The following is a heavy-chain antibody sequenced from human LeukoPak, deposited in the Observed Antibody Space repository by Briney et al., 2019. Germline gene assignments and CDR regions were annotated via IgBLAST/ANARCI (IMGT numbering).Heavy chain of an antibody. J-gene: IGHJ4*02. CDR2: IKSKTDGGTT. Sequence: PGGSLRLSCAASGFTFSNAWMSWVRQAPGKGLEWVGRIKSKTDGGTTDYAAPVKGRFTISRDDSKNTLYLQMNSLKTEDTAVYYCTTLFHDYGDYAFDYWGQGTLVTVPS. D-gene: IGHD4-17*01. CDR3: TTLFHDYGDYAFDY. V-gene: IGHV3-15*01. CDR1: GFTFSNAW.